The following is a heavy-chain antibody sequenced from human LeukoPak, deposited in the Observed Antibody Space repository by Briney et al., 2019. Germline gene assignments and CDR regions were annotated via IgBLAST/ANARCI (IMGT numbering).Heavy chain of an antibody. D-gene: IGHD1-7*01. CDR1: GGSFSGYY. CDR2: INHSGST. V-gene: IGHV4-34*01. Sequence: SETLSLTCAVYGGSFSGYYWSWIRQPPGKGLEWIGEINHSGSTNYNPSLKSRVTISVDTSKNQFSLKLSSVTAADTAVYYCARDNWNSADAFDIWGRGTMVTVSS. J-gene: IGHJ3*02. CDR3: ARDNWNSADAFDI.